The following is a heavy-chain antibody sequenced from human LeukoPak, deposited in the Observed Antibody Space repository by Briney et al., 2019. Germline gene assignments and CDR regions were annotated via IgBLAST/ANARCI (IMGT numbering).Heavy chain of an antibody. J-gene: IGHJ6*02. Sequence: GGSLRLSCAASGFTFSSYSMNWVRQAPGKGLEWVSYISSSSSTIYYADSVKGRFTISRDNAKNSLYLQMNSLRAEDTAVYYCARRGPGGPMVRGVGSMDVWGQGTTVTVSS. D-gene: IGHD3-10*01. V-gene: IGHV3-48*01. CDR3: ARRGPGGPMVRGVGSMDV. CDR1: GFTFSSYS. CDR2: ISSSSSTI.